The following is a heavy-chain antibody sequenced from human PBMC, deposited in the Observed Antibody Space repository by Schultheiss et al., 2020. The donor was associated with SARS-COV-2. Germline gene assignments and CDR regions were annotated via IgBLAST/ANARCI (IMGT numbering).Heavy chain of an antibody. CDR1: GFTVSSNY. Sequence: GGSLRLSCAASGFTVSSNYMSWVRQAPEKGQEWVADIKCDGSEKYYVDSVKGRFTISRDNAKNSLYLQMNSLRAEDTAVYYCARGLKIAAAATIVRFDPWGQGTLVTVSS. CDR2: IKCDGSEK. J-gene: IGHJ5*02. D-gene: IGHD6-13*01. V-gene: IGHV3-7*03. CDR3: ARGLKIAAAATIVRFDP.